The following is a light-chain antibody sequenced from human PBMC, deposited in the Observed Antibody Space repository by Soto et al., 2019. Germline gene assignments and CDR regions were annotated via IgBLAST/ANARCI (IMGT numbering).Light chain of an antibody. CDR1: SSNIGAGYD. V-gene: IGLV1-40*01. CDR2: VDN. J-gene: IGLJ3*02. Sequence: QLVLTQPPSVSGAPGQRVTISCTGSSSNIGAGYDVHWYQQLPGTAPKLLIYVDNTRPSGVPDRFSGSMSGTSASLAITGLQAEDEADYYCQSYDSSLSGGVFGGGTKLTVL. CDR3: QSYDSSLSGGV.